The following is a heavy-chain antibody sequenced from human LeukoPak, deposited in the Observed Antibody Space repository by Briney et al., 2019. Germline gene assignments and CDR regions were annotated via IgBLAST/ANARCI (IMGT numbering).Heavy chain of an antibody. CDR2: IYPSDSDT. Sequence: HGESLNISCKTSGYSFNTYWMGWVRQIPGKGLEWMGIIYPSDSDTRYSPSSQGQVTISTYKSVSTAYPQWSSLKASDSGMYYCARYEHGGYLEYWGQGTLVTVSS. D-gene: IGHD4-23*01. V-gene: IGHV5-51*01. CDR1: GYSFNTYW. J-gene: IGHJ4*02. CDR3: ARYEHGGYLEY.